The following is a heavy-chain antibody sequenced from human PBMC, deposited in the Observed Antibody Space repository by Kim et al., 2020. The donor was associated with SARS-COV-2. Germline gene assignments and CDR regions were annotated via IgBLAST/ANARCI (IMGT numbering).Heavy chain of an antibody. CDR3: AGGTGSRYFEY. D-gene: IGHD6-13*01. CDR1: GFSVTRNY. Sequence: GGSLRLSCVGSGFSVTRNYISWVRQAPGKGLEWVSILYSGGGTYYADSVKGRFTISRDNSKNTVYLQMNSLRGEDTAVYYCAGGTGSRYFEYWGQGTLVT. CDR2: LYSGGGT. J-gene: IGHJ4*02. V-gene: IGHV3-66*01.